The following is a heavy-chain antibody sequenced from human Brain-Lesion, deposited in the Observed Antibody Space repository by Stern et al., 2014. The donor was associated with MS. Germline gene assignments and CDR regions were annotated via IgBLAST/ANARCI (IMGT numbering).Heavy chain of an antibody. D-gene: IGHD2-15*01. CDR2: IYYSGNT. J-gene: IGHJ5*02. CDR1: GGSVSSTSYA. V-gene: IGHV4-39*02. Sequence: VQLVESGPGLVKPSETLSLTCTVAGGSVSSTSYAWAWIRQPPGKGLEWIGTIYYSGNTYYSPPQKCRLPISIATTKNLFPLQLRFVTAADTAVYYCAGEEDIRYCSGGSCTGNWFDPWGQGTLVTVSS. CDR3: AGEEDIRYCSGGSCTGNWFDP.